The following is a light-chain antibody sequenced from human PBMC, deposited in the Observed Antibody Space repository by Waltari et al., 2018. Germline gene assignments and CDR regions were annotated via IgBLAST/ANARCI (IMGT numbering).Light chain of an antibody. Sequence: QSVLTQAPSVFGAPGQRVTISCPGGSSNTGAGYDVHWYQQLPGTAPKLLIYGNDNRSSGVPDRFSASKSGTSASLAITGLQADDEAKYFCQSYDDSLRASVFGGGARLTVL. J-gene: IGLJ2*01. CDR2: GND. CDR1: SSNTGAGYD. CDR3: QSYDDSLRASV. V-gene: IGLV1-40*01.